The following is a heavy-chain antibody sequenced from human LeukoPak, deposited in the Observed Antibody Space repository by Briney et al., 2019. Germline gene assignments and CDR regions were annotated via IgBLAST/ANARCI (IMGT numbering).Heavy chain of an antibody. CDR1: GYSFTSYW. D-gene: IGHD4-17*01. V-gene: IGHV5-51*01. CDR3: AREGGDYLTDAFDL. Sequence: GESLKICCKGSGYSFTSYWIGCVRLMPGKGVGGMGIISPGDPATRYSPTSQGQVTISADKSISTAYLQWSSLKASDTAMYYCAREGGDYLTDAFDLWGQGTMVTVSS. CDR2: ISPGDPAT. J-gene: IGHJ3*01.